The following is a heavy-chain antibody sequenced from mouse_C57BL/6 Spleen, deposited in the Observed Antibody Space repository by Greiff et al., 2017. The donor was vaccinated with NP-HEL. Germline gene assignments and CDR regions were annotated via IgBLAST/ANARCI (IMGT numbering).Heavy chain of an antibody. D-gene: IGHD2-12*01. Sequence: QVQLKQPGAELVMPGASVKLSCKASGYTFTSYWMHWVKQRPGQGLEWIGEIDPSDSYTNYNQKFKGKSTLTVDKSSSTAYMQLSSLTSEDSAVYYCARLRLPYYAMDYWGQGTSVTVSS. V-gene: IGHV1-69*01. CDR1: GYTFTSYW. CDR3: ARLRLPYYAMDY. CDR2: IDPSDSYT. J-gene: IGHJ4*01.